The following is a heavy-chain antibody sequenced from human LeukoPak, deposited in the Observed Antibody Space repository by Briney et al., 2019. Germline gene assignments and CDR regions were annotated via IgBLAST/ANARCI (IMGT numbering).Heavy chain of an antibody. Sequence: NSGGSLRLSCAASGFTFSSYAMSWVRQAPGKGLEWVSSISGSRKYIFYADSVKGRFTISRDNAYNSVYLQMNSLRAEDTAVYFCARDGVVDAITSWGRTDYWGQGTLVTVSS. CDR3: ARDGVVDAITSWGRTDY. CDR2: ISGSRKYI. CDR1: GFTFSSYA. D-gene: IGHD1-20*01. J-gene: IGHJ4*02. V-gene: IGHV3-21*06.